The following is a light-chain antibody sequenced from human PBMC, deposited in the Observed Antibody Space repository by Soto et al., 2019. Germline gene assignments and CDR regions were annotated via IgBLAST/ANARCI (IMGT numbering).Light chain of an antibody. Sequence: EIVLTQSPGTLSLSPGERATLSCRASQSVSSSYLAWYQQKPGQAPRLLIYGASSRATGIPDRFSGSGSGTDFPLTISRLEPEDFAVYYCQQYGSSRGLTFGGGPNVEIK. CDR3: QQYGSSRGLT. CDR1: QSVSSSY. J-gene: IGKJ4*01. CDR2: GAS. V-gene: IGKV3-20*01.